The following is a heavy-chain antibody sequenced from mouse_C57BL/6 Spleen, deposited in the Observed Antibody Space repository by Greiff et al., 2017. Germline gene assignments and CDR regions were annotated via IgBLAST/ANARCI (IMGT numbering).Heavy chain of an antibody. J-gene: IGHJ4*01. Sequence: VQLQQSGAELVKPGASVKISCKASGYAFSSYWMNWVKQRPGKGLEWIGQIYPGDGDTNYNGKFKGKATLTADKSSSTAYMQLSSLTSEDSAVYFCARIPGSSLYYYARDYWGQGTSVTVSS. D-gene: IGHD1-1*01. CDR1: GYAFSSYW. CDR2: IYPGDGDT. CDR3: ARIPGSSLYYYARDY. V-gene: IGHV1-80*01.